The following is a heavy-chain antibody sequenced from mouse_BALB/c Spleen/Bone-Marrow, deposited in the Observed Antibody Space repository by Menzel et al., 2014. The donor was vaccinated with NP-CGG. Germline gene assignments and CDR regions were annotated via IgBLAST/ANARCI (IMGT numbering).Heavy chain of an antibody. V-gene: IGHV4-1*02. J-gene: IGHJ1*01. D-gene: IGHD3-3*01. CDR3: ARPGCYGCQGV. Sequence: EVKLMESGGGLVQPGGSLKLSCAASGFDFSRYWMTWVRQAPGKGLEWIGEINPDSSTINYTPSLKDKFIISRDNAKNPLYLQMSKVRSEVSALYYRARPGCYGCQGVWGAGTTFTVS. CDR2: INPDSSTI. CDR1: GFDFSRYW.